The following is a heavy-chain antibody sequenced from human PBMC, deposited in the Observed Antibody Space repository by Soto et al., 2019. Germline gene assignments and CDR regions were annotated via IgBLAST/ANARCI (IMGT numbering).Heavy chain of an antibody. Sequence: QVQLVQSGAEVKKPGASVNVSCKASGYTFTSYAMHWVRQAPGQRLEWMGWSNAGNGNTKYSQEFQGRATNTGDTSASTAYMELISLRSEDMAVYYCARGQLLYYWGQGTLVTVSS. CDR2: SNAGNGNT. D-gene: IGHD6-6*01. CDR3: ARGQLLYY. J-gene: IGHJ4*02. CDR1: GYTFTSYA. V-gene: IGHV1-3*02.